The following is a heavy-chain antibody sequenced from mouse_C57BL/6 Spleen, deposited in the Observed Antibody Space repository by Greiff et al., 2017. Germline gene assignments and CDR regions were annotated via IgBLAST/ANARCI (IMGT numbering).Heavy chain of an antibody. D-gene: IGHD1-1*01. J-gene: IGHJ3*01. CDR3: ARHYGSSYRFAY. V-gene: IGHV1-55*01. CDR2: IYPGSGST. Sequence: QVHVKQPGAELVKPGASVKMSCKASGYTFTSYWITWVKQRPGQGLEWIGDIYPGSGSTNYNEKFKSKATLTVDTSSSTAYMQRSSLTSEDSAVYYCARHYGSSYRFAYWGQGTLVTVSA. CDR1: GYTFTSYW.